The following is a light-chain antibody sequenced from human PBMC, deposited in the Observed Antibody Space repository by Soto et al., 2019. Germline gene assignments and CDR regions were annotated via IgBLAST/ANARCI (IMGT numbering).Light chain of an antibody. CDR1: SSDVGGYNY. Sequence: QSAPTQPAPVSGSPGQSITISCTGTSSDVGGYNYVAWYQQHPGKVPRLMIYEVSNRPSGVSNRFSGSKSGSTASLTISGLQAEDEADYYCISYTSSSTSYVFGTGTKVTVL. J-gene: IGLJ1*01. V-gene: IGLV2-14*01. CDR3: ISYTSSSTSYV. CDR2: EVS.